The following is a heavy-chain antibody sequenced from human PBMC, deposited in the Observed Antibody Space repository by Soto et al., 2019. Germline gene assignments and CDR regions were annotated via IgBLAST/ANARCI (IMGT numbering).Heavy chain of an antibody. J-gene: IGHJ5*02. D-gene: IGHD2-2*01. Sequence: GGSLRLSCAASRFTVGSSYVSWVRQAPGKGLEWVSVIYTGDTPYYADSVKGRFTISRDNSKNTLYLQMNSLRVEDTAVYYCTRDLMDVVPPADDLFDPWGQGILVTVSS. V-gene: IGHV3-53*01. CDR3: TRDLMDVVPPADDLFDP. CDR2: IYTGDTP. CDR1: RFTVGSSY.